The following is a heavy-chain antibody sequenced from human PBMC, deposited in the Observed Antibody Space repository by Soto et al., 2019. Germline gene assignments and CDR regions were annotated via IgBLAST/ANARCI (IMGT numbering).Heavy chain of an antibody. V-gene: IGHV1-18*01. CDR3: AREDYYDSSGYLPVRYYFGMDV. CDR2: IGADNGHT. Sequence: QVQLVQSGAEVKKPGASVKVSCKASGYTFTNSGISWVRQAPGQGLEWMGWIGADNGHTKYAQKLQGRVTMTTDTSTSTAYMELRSLKSDDTAVYYCAREDYYDSSGYLPVRYYFGMDVWGQGTTVTVSS. J-gene: IGHJ6*02. D-gene: IGHD3-22*01. CDR1: GYTFTNSG.